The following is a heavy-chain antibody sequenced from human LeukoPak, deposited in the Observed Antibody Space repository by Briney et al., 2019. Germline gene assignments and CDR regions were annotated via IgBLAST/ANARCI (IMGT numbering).Heavy chain of an antibody. D-gene: IGHD3-9*01. CDR1: GYSISTSNW. CDR3: ARYDILTGLQGGFFDY. J-gene: IGHJ4*02. Sequence: SDTLSLTCAVSGYSISTSNWWGWIRQSPGKGLEWIGYIYYTGSTYYSPSLKSRVTMSVDTSKNQFSLKLSSVTAVDTAVYYCARYDILTGLQGGFFDYWGQGTLVTVSS. V-gene: IGHV4-28*01. CDR2: IYYTGST.